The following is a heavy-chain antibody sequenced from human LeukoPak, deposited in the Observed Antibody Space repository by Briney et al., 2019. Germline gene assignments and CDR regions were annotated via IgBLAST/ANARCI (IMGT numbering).Heavy chain of an antibody. Sequence: SETLSLTCAVYGGSFSGYYWSWIRQPPGKGLEWIGEINHSGSTNCNPSLKSRVTISVDTSKNQFSLTLSSVTAADTAVYYCASGPAKGYFQHWGQGTLVTVSS. CDR2: INHSGST. J-gene: IGHJ1*01. CDR3: ASGPAKGYFQH. CDR1: GGSFSGYY. V-gene: IGHV4-34*01.